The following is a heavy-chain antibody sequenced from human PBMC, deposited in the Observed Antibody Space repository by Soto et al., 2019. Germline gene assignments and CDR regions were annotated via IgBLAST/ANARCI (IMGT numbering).Heavy chain of an antibody. CDR1: GGSFSGYY. Sequence: SETLSLTCAVYGGSFSGYYWSWIRQPPGKGLEWIGEINHSGSTNYNPSLKSRVTISVDTSKNQFSLKLSSVTAADTAVYYCARRQYYYGSGSYYYYYYGMDVWGQGNTVTVSS. V-gene: IGHV4-34*01. CDR3: ARRQYYYGSGSYYYYYYGMDV. D-gene: IGHD3-10*01. J-gene: IGHJ6*02. CDR2: INHSGST.